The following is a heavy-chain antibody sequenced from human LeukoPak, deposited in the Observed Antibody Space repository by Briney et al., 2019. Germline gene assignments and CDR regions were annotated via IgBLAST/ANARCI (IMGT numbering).Heavy chain of an antibody. CDR1: GFTVSSNY. D-gene: IGHD2-8*01. Sequence: GGSLRLSCAVSGFTVSSNYMSWVRQAPGKGLEWVSVIYSGGSTYYADSVKGRFTISRDNSKNTLYLQMNSLRAEDTAVYYCAKMGPPFDYWGQGTLVTVSS. V-gene: IGHV3-66*01. CDR2: IYSGGST. J-gene: IGHJ4*02. CDR3: AKMGPPFDY.